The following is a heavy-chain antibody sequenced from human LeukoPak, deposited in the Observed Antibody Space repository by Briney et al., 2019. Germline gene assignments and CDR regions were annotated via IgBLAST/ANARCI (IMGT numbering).Heavy chain of an antibody. Sequence: PGGCLRLSCAAAGFTVSSYAISSVRHAPGGGLGWGSAISGSGGSTYYADYVKGPFTISRDNSKNTLYLQMNSLRAEDTAVYYCVAVVVPAAMSVPSYGKWDYWGQGTLVTVSS. CDR2: ISGSGGST. V-gene: IGHV3-23*01. D-gene: IGHD2-2*01. CDR3: VAVVVPAAMSVPSYGKWDY. CDR1: GFTVSSYA. J-gene: IGHJ4*02.